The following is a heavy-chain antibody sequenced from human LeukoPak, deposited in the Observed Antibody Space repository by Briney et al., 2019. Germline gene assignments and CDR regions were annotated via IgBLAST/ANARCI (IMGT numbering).Heavy chain of an antibody. CDR3: ARVLWFGEKFYWYFDL. D-gene: IGHD3-10*01. V-gene: IGHV3-20*04. J-gene: IGHJ2*01. CDR1: GFTFDDYG. Sequence: GGSLRLSCAASGFTFDDYGMCWVRQAPGTGLEWLSGINWNGGSTGYADSVKGRFTISRDNAKNSLYLQMNSPRAEDTALYYCARVLWFGEKFYWYFDLWGRGTLVTVSS. CDR2: INWNGGST.